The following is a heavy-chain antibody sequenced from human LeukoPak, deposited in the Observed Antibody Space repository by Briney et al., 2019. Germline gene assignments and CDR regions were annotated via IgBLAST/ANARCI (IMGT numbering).Heavy chain of an antibody. CDR2: IYSGGRT. J-gene: IGHJ4*02. Sequence: GGSLRLSCAASGFTVSRNYMSWVRQAPGKGLEWVSVIYSGGRTYYADSVKGRFTISRDSSKNTLYLQMNSLRAEDTAVYYCARAGPSSSWHQLDYWGQGTLVTVSS. V-gene: IGHV3-66*01. CDR3: ARAGPSSSWHQLDY. D-gene: IGHD6-13*01. CDR1: GFTVSRNY.